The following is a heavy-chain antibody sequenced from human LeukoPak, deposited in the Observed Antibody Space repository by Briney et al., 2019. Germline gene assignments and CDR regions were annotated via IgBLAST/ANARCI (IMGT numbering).Heavy chain of an antibody. Sequence: ASVKVSCKASGGTFSSYAISWVRQAPGQGLEWMGRIIPILGIANYAQKFQGRVTITADKSTSTAYMELSSLRSEDTAVYYCARDDPIAAAGLFDYWGQGTLVTVSS. CDR2: IIPILGIA. D-gene: IGHD6-13*01. CDR1: GGTFSSYA. J-gene: IGHJ4*02. V-gene: IGHV1-69*04. CDR3: ARDDPIAAAGLFDY.